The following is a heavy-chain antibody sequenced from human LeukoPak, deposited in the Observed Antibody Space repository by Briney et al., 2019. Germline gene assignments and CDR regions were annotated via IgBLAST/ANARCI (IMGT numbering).Heavy chain of an antibody. CDR3: ARDVVVEPAATFYYYYYYRDV. Sequence: PSETLSLTCTVSGGSISSYYWSWIRQPAGKGLEWIGRIYTSGSTNYNPSLKSRVTMSVDTSKYQFSLKLSSVTAADTAVYYCARDVVVEPAATFYYYYYYRDVGAKGPTVPVPS. CDR1: GGSISSYY. D-gene: IGHD2-2*01. J-gene: IGHJ6*03. V-gene: IGHV4-4*07. CDR2: IYTSGST.